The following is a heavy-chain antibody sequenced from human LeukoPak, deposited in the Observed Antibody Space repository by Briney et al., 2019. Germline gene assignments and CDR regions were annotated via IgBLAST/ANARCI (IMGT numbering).Heavy chain of an antibody. Sequence: SLRLSCAASGFTFDDYAMHWVRQAPGKGLEWVSGISWNSGSIGYADSVKGRFTISRDNAKNSLYLQMNSLRAEDTALYYCAKAYYDSSGYLDYWGQGTLVTVSS. CDR3: AKAYYDSSGYLDY. CDR2: ISWNSGSI. CDR1: GFTFDDYA. D-gene: IGHD3-22*01. V-gene: IGHV3-9*01. J-gene: IGHJ4*02.